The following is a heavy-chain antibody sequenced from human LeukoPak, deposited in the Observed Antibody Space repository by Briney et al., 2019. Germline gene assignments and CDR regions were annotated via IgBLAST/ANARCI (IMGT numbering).Heavy chain of an antibody. Sequence: SVKVSCKASGGTFSSYAISWVRQAPGQGLEWMGGIIPIFGTANYAQKFQGRVTITTDESTSTAYMELSSLRSDDTAVYYCARAGQLLRNPDFDYWGQGTLVTVSS. CDR1: GGTFSSYA. CDR3: ARAGQLLRNPDFDY. J-gene: IGHJ4*02. V-gene: IGHV1-69*05. D-gene: IGHD2-2*01. CDR2: IIPIFGTA.